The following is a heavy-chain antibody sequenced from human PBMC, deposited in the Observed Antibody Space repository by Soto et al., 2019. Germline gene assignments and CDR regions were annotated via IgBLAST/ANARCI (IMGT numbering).Heavy chain of an antibody. V-gene: IGHV1-2*02. J-gene: IGHJ4*02. Sequence: HEHLVQSGAEVKRPGASLKVSCKASGYSFTGYYIHWVRQAPGQGLEWMGWINPDSGATNYAQNFQGRLTLTSDTSISTASMDLTSLTSDDTAVYYCARGDYGTGGYPIPYFDYWGEGTLVIVSS. CDR3: ARGDYGTGGYPIPYFDY. D-gene: IGHD2-8*02. CDR2: INPDSGAT. CDR1: GYSFTGYY.